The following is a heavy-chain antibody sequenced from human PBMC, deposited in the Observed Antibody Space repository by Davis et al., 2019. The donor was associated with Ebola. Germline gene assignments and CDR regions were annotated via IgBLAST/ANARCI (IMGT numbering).Heavy chain of an antibody. J-gene: IGHJ4*02. CDR2: IRYYGSNQ. CDR3: ARGRDYYDSSRYDY. CDR1: GFPFSICG. Sequence: GESLKISCTASGFPFSICGMSWVRQAPGKGLEWVAFIRYYGSNQYYADSVKGRFTISRDNAKNSLYLQMNSLRAEDTAVYYCARGRDYYDSSRYDYWGQGTLVTVSS. V-gene: IGHV3-30*02. D-gene: IGHD3-22*01.